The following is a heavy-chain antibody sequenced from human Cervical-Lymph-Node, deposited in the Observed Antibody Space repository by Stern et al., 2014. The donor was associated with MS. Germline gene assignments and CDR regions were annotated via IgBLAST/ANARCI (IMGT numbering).Heavy chain of an antibody. CDR1: GFTFDDCA. CDR2: ISCNSNHI. J-gene: IGHJ4*02. Sequence: VQLVESGGGAVQPGRSLRLSCAASGFTFDDCAMHWVRQAPGKGLEWVSVISCNSNHIGYADAVSGRFTISRDNAKNSLYLQMNGLRPEDTALYYCAKDISERHYYFDSWGEGTLVTVSS. V-gene: IGHV3-9*01. D-gene: IGHD3-16*02. CDR3: AKDISERHYYFDS.